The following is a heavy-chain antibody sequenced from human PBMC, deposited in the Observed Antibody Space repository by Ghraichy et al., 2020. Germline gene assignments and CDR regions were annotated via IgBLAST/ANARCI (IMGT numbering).Heavy chain of an antibody. D-gene: IGHD2-15*01. CDR2: IIPTLGIA. V-gene: IGHV1-69*04. J-gene: IGHJ6*02. CDR1: GGTFSSYT. Sequence: SVKVSCKASGGTFSSYTISWVRQAPGQGLEWMGRIIPTLGIANYAQKFQGRVTITADKSTSTAYMELSSLRSEDTAVYYCARERGDIVVVVAATPFYYYGMDVWGQGTTVTVSS. CDR3: ARERGDIVVVVAATPFYYYGMDV.